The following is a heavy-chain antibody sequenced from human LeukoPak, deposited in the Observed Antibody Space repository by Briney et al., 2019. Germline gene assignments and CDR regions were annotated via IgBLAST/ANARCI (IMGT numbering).Heavy chain of an antibody. CDR1: GVTLSTYA. Sequence: GGSLRLSCAASGVTLSTYAMSWARQAPGKGLEWVSGISSSGSGDNTYYADSVKGRFTISRDSSKNTLFLHMNTLRAEDTAIYYCASTPFYDYVWGSYRYRGLFDNWGQGTLVSVSS. CDR3: ASTPFYDYVWGSYRYRGLFDN. J-gene: IGHJ4*02. CDR2: ISSSGSGDNT. V-gene: IGHV3-23*01. D-gene: IGHD3-16*02.